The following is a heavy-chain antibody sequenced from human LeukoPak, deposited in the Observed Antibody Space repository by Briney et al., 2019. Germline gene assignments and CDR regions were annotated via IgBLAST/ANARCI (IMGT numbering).Heavy chain of an antibody. Sequence: ASVKVSCKASGYTFTSYYMHWVRQAPGQGLEWMGWISAYNGNTNYAQKLQGRVTMTTDTSTSTAYMELRSLRSDDTAVYYCARAPRLRYFDWSYDAFDIWGQGTMVTVSS. CDR1: GYTFTSYY. CDR2: ISAYNGNT. D-gene: IGHD3-9*01. V-gene: IGHV1-18*04. J-gene: IGHJ3*02. CDR3: ARAPRLRYFDWSYDAFDI.